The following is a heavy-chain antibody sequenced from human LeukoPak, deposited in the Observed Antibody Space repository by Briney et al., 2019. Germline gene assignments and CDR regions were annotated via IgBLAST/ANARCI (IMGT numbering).Heavy chain of an antibody. J-gene: IGHJ5*02. CDR2: IYYTGST. V-gene: IGHV4-59*08. D-gene: IGHD6-13*01. CDR3: ARHGRQLVPYNWFDP. CDR1: GGSISTYY. Sequence: NTSETLSLTCTVSGGSISTYYWSWIRQPPGKGLEWIGYIYYTGSTSYNPSLKSRVTISVDTSKNQFSLKLSSVTAADTAVYYCARHGRQLVPYNWFDPWGQGTLVTVSS.